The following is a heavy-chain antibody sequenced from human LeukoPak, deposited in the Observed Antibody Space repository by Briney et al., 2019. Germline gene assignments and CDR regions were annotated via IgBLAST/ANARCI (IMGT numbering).Heavy chain of an antibody. CDR2: ISSNGGST. V-gene: IGHV3-64*01. Sequence: GGSLRLSCAASGFTFSSYAMHWVRQAPGKGLEYVSAISSNGGSTYYANSVKGRFTISRDNSKNTLYLQMGSLRAEDMAVYYCAGGNWNDGIDYWGQGTLVTVSS. D-gene: IGHD1-1*01. J-gene: IGHJ4*02. CDR3: AGGNWNDGIDY. CDR1: GFTFSSYA.